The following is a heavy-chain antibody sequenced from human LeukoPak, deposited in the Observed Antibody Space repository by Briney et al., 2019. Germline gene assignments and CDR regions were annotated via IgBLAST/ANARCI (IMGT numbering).Heavy chain of an antibody. CDR3: ARQLPYGMDV. CDR2: IYYSGST. Sequence: PSETLSLTCTVSGGSISSYYWSWIRQPPGKGLEWIGYIYYSGSTNYNPSLKSRVTISVDTSKNQFSLKLSSVTAADTAVHYCARQLPYGMDVWGQGTTVTVSS. J-gene: IGHJ6*02. V-gene: IGHV4-59*01. D-gene: IGHD6-6*01. CDR1: GGSISSYY.